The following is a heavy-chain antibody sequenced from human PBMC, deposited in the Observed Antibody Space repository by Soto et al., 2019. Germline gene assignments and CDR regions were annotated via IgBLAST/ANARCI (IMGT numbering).Heavy chain of an antibody. CDR3: ASGYYXSSGYVGSD. V-gene: IGHV3-30*03. Sequence: GALRLSCAASGFSFSSYGMHWVRQAPGKGLEWVAMISYDGTDEYYADSVKGRFTISRDNSKNAVYLQMNSLRAEDTAVYYCASGYYXSSGYVGSDWGQGTLVTVSS. CDR1: GFSFSSYG. CDR2: ISYDGTDE. J-gene: IGHJ4*02. D-gene: IGHD3-22*01.